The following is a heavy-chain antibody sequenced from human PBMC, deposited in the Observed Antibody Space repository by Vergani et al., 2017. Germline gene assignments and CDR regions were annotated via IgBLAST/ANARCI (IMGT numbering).Heavy chain of an antibody. Sequence: QVQLVQSGTEVKKPGSSVRVSCKASGVSFSTSALSWVRQAPGQGLEWMGGIIPILKAVNYAQKFQGIVTITADESTNTFYMDLARLRSEDTAVYYCATEGPTGYDYAFEHWGQGTLVIVSS. CDR2: IIPILKAV. D-gene: IGHD5-12*01. J-gene: IGHJ4*02. CDR1: GVSFSTSA. CDR3: ATEGPTGYDYAFEH. V-gene: IGHV1-69*01.